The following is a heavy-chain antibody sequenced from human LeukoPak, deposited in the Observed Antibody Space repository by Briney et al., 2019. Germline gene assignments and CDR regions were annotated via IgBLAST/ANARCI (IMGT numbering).Heavy chain of an antibody. Sequence: HPGGSLRLSCAASGFTFSNYAMHWVRQAPGKGLEWVAVISFDATKEYFGKSVKGRFTISRDNSKATLYLQMHRLRIEDTALYFCARFKVGTNTTQKNAFDIWGRGTEVAVS. V-gene: IGHV3-30*01. D-gene: IGHD1-1*01. J-gene: IGHJ3*02. CDR2: ISFDATKE. CDR3: ARFKVGTNTTQKNAFDI. CDR1: GFTFSNYA.